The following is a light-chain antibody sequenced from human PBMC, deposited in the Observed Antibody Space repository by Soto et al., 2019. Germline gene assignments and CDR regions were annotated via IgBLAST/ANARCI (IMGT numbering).Light chain of an antibody. CDR2: GAS. CDR3: QQYNNWLGT. Sequence: EVVITQSPATLSVSPGEIATLSRRASQSISSNLAWYQQKPCQAPRVLIDGASTRATGIPTRFSGSGTGTEFTLTISSLQSEDFVGYYCQQYNNWLGTFGKGTKVEI. CDR1: QSISSN. V-gene: IGKV3-15*01. J-gene: IGKJ1*01.